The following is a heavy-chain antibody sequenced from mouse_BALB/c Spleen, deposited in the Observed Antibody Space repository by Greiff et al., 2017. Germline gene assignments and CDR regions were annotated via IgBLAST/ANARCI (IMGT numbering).Heavy chain of an antibody. CDR1: GYTFTDYN. Sequence: DVQLQESGPELVKPGASVKISCKASGYTFTDYNMHWVKQSHGKSLEWIGYIYPYNGGTGYNQKFKSKATLTVDNSSSTAYMELRSLTSEDSAVYYCAIGKGDYWGQGTTLTVSA. V-gene: IGHV1S29*02. CDR2: IYPYNGGT. J-gene: IGHJ2*01. D-gene: IGHD2-1*01. CDR3: AIGKGDY.